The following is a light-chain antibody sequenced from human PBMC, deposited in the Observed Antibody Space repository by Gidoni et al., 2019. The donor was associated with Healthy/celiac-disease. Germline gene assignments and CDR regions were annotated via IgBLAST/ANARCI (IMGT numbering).Light chain of an antibody. J-gene: IGLJ2*01. CDR1: NIGSKS. CDR2: YDS. Sequence: SYVLTQPPSVSVAPVKTARITCGGNNIGSKSVNWYQQKPGQAPVLVIYYDSDRPSGIPERFSGSNSGNTATLTISRVEAGDEADYYCQVWDSSSDHRGVFGGGTKLTVL. CDR3: QVWDSSSDHRGV. V-gene: IGLV3-21*04.